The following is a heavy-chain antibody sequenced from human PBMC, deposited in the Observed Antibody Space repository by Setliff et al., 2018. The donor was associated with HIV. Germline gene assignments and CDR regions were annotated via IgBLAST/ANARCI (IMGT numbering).Heavy chain of an antibody. CDR3: ARHYDNSCYGDYFDD. CDR1: GASISGSY. J-gene: IGHJ4*02. Sequence: SETLSLTCTVSGASISGSYWIWIRQPPGKGLEWIGYMSLTRDTKYNPSLNSRVTTSIDTSKNQFSLELRSVTAADTAVYYCARHYDNSCYGDYFDDWGRGILVTVSS. D-gene: IGHD5-12*01. CDR2: MSLTRDT. V-gene: IGHV4-59*08.